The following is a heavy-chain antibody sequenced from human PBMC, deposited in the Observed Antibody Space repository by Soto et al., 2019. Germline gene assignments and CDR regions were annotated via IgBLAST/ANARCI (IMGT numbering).Heavy chain of an antibody. D-gene: IGHD3-3*01. Sequence: QVQLQESGPGLVKPSQTLSLTCTVSGGSISSGDYYWSWIRQPPGKGLEWIGYIYYSGSTYYNPSLKSRVTISGDTSKNQFSLKLSSVTAADTAVYYFAREYLPDYDFWSGSYYYGMDVWGQGTTVTVSS. V-gene: IGHV4-30-4*01. J-gene: IGHJ6*02. CDR1: GGSISSGDYY. CDR3: AREYLPDYDFWSGSYYYGMDV. CDR2: IYYSGST.